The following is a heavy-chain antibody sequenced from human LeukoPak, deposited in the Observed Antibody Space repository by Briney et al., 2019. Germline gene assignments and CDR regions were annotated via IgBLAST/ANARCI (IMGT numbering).Heavy chain of an antibody. J-gene: IGHJ4*02. Sequence: SETLSLTCTVSGGSISSYYWSWIRQPAGKGLEWIGRIYTSGSTNYNPSLKSRVTMSVDTSKNQFSPKLSSVTAADTAVCYCAREEYDSSGYYPYYFDYWGQGTLVTVSS. V-gene: IGHV4-4*07. CDR2: IYTSGST. CDR1: GGSISSYY. CDR3: AREEYDSSGYYPYYFDY. D-gene: IGHD3-22*01.